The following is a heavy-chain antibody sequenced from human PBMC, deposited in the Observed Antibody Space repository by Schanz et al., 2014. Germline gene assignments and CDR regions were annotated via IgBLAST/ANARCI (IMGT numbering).Heavy chain of an antibody. CDR2: IWDDGSKT. CDR3: AKDLPAVAVAPLMTGLYDT. J-gene: IGHJ5*02. V-gene: IGHV3-33*06. CDR1: GFSFDKYG. Sequence: QVQLVESGGGVVQPGRSLRLSCAASGFSFDKYGMHWVRQAPGKGLEWVGVIWDDGSKTYYAESVRRRFTISRENSKNTLQRQMNSLRAEDTAVYHGAKDLPAVAVAPLMTGLYDTWGQGTLVTVSS. D-gene: IGHD6-19*01.